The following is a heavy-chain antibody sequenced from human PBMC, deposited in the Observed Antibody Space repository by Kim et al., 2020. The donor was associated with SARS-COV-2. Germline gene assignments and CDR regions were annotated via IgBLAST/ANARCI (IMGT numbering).Heavy chain of an antibody. Sequence: ASVKVSCKASGYTFTSYGISWVRQAPGQGLEWMGWISAYNGNTNYAQKLQGRVTMTTDTSTSTAYMELRSLRSDDTAVYYCARDPPRFRGVRNYYYGMDVWGQGTTVTVS. CDR3: ARDPPRFRGVRNYYYGMDV. V-gene: IGHV1-18*04. D-gene: IGHD3-10*01. J-gene: IGHJ6*02. CDR2: ISAYNGNT. CDR1: GYTFTSYG.